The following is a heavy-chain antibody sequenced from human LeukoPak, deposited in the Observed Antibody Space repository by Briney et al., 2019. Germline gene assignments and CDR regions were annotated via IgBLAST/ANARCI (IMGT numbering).Heavy chain of an antibody. J-gene: IGHJ4*02. D-gene: IGHD5-12*01. CDR1: GFTFSSYW. CDR3: ARGYSGYDDFDY. CDR2: IKQDGSEK. Sequence: GGSLRLSCAAPGFTFSSYWMSWVRQAPGKGLEWVANIKQDGSEKYYVDSVKGRFTISRDNDKNSLYLQMNSLRAEDTAVYYCARGYSGYDDFDYWGQGTLVTVSS. V-gene: IGHV3-7*01.